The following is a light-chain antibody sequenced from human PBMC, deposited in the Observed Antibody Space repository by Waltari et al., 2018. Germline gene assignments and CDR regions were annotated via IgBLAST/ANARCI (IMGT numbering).Light chain of an antibody. Sequence: MLLPQSRTPLLSPPGGATTLSCSAKSVSSSSLAWYQQKPGQAPKLLIYGASTRATGIPDRFTGSGSGTDFSLTISRLEPEDFAVYFCQQYDRSPATFGQGTKVEIK. V-gene: IGKV3-20*01. CDR1: SVSSSS. CDR2: GAS. CDR3: QQYDRSPAT. J-gene: IGKJ1*01.